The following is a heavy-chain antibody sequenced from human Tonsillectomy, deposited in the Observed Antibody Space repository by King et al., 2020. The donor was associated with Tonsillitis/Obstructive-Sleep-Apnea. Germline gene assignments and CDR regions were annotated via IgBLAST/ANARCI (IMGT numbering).Heavy chain of an antibody. V-gene: IGHV2-26*01. CDR2: IFSNEEK. CDR1: GFSLSNARMG. Sequence: VTLKESGPVLVKPTETLTLTCTVSGFSLSNARMGVSWIRQPPGKALEWLAHIFSNEEKSYSTSLKSSLTISTDHSKSQVVLTMTNMDPVDTATYYCARSLYDILTGYYSDYWGQGTLVTVSS. J-gene: IGHJ4*02. CDR3: ARSLYDILTGYYSDY. D-gene: IGHD3-9*01.